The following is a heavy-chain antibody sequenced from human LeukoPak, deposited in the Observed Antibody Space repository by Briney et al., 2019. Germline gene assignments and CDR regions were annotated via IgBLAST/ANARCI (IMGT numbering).Heavy chain of an antibody. CDR1: GGSISSSNW. Sequence: PSETLSLTCAVSGGSISSSNWWSWVRQPPGKGLEWIGEIYHSGSTNYNPSLKSRVTISVDTSKNQFSLKLSSVTAADTAVYYCAILAGYYYGSGSYSLYFDYWGQGTLVTVSS. CDR2: IYHSGST. D-gene: IGHD3-10*01. J-gene: IGHJ4*02. V-gene: IGHV4-4*02. CDR3: AILAGYYYGSGSYSLYFDY.